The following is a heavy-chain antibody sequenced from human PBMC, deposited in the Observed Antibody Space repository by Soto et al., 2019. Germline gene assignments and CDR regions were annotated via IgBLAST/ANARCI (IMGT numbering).Heavy chain of an antibody. V-gene: IGHV3-74*01. CDR2: INSDGNSA. J-gene: IGHJ6*02. CDR3: ARDDSSDDQPMDV. Sequence: GGSLRLSCAASGFTFSSYWMHWVRQAPGKGLVWVSRINSDGNSATYADSVKGRFTISRDNAKNTLYLQMNSLRAEDTAVYYCARDDSSDDQPMDVWGQGTTVTVSS. D-gene: IGHD3-22*01. CDR1: GFTFSSYW.